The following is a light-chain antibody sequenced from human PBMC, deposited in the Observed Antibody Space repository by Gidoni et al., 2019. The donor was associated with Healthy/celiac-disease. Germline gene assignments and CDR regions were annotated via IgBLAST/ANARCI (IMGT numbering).Light chain of an antibody. J-gene: IGKJ1*01. V-gene: IGKV1-5*01. CDR3: QQYNSLWT. CDR1: QSISSW. Sequence: DIQITQSPSTLSASVGDRVTITCRASQSISSWLAWYQQKPGKAPKLLIYDASSLESGVPSRCSGSGSGTEFTLTISSLQPDDFATYYCQQYNSLWTFGQGTKVEIK. CDR2: DAS.